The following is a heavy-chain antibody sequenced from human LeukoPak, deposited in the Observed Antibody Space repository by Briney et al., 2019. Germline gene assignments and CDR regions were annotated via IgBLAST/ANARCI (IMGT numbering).Heavy chain of an antibody. D-gene: IGHD2-2*01. CDR3: ARDRRVYCSSTSCLDAFDY. CDR1: GYTFTGYY. CDR2: INPNSGGT. V-gene: IGHV1-2*02. Sequence: AASVKVSCKASGYTFTGYYMHWVRQAPGQGLEWMGWINPNSGGTNYAQRFQGRVTMTRDTSISTAYMELSRLRSDDTAVYYCARDRRVYCSSTSCLDAFDYWGQGTLVTVSS. J-gene: IGHJ4*02.